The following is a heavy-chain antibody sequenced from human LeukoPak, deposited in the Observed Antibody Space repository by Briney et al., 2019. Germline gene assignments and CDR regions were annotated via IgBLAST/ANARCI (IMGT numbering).Heavy chain of an antibody. CDR1: GFTFSSYA. CDR2: ISYDGSNK. J-gene: IGHJ4*02. Sequence: GRSLRLSCAASGFTFSSYAMHWVRQAPGKGLGWVAVISYDGSNKYYADSWKGRFTISRDKSKNKMYLQKNSLRAEDTAVYYCARGEDDYGVNIVVVVAATVYFDYWGQGTLVTVSS. D-gene: IGHD2-15*01. CDR3: ARGEDDYGVNIVVVVAATVYFDY. V-gene: IGHV3-30-3*01.